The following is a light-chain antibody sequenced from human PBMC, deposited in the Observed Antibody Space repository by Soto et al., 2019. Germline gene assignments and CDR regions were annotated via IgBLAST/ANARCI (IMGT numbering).Light chain of an antibody. CDR1: SSNIGGNI. J-gene: IGLJ2*01. Sequence: QTVVTQPPSASGTPGQRVTISCSGSSSNIGGNIVNWYQQLPGTAPKLLIYDNNQRPSGVPDRFSGSKSGTSASLAISGLQSEDESDYYCAAWDDSLGVVFGGGTKLTVL. V-gene: IGLV1-44*01. CDR2: DNN. CDR3: AAWDDSLGVV.